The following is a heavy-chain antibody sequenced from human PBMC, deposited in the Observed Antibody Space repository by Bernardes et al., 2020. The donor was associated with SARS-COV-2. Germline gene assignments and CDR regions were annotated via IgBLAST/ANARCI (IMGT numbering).Heavy chain of an antibody. V-gene: IGHV3-23*01. CDR2: ISGSGGST. J-gene: IGHJ4*02. Sequence: VSAISGSGGSTYYADSVKGRFTISRDNSKNTLYLQMNSLRAEDTAVYYCAKEGGNSGWYPGSDYWGQGTLVTVSS. D-gene: IGHD6-19*01. CDR3: AKEGGNSGWYPGSDY.